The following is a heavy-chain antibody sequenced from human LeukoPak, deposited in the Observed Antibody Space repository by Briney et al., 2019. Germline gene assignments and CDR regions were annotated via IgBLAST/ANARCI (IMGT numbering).Heavy chain of an antibody. Sequence: GSPRLSCAASGSTFSTYEMNWVRQAPGKGLEWVSYISSSGSTIYYADSVKGRFTISRDNAKNSLYLQMNSLRAEDTAVYYCAREGSGYSGAFDIWGQGTMVTVSS. CDR2: ISSSGSTI. CDR1: GSTFSTYE. V-gene: IGHV3-48*03. J-gene: IGHJ3*02. CDR3: AREGSGYSGAFDI. D-gene: IGHD3-22*01.